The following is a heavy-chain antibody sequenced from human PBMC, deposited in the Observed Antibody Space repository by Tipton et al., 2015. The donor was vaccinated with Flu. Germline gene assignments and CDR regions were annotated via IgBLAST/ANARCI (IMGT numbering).Heavy chain of an antibody. J-gene: IGHJ5*01. D-gene: IGHD4-23*01. CDR3: AGASGENWDGGWFDF. Sequence: QLVQSGAEVKKPGASVKVSCKASGYTFTGYYIHWMRQAPGQGLEWMGWIAPNSGGTKFAENFQGRVTMTSDTSISTAFMDLSRLRSDDTAVYYCAGASGENWDGGWFDFWGQGTLLTVSS. CDR2: IAPNSGGT. V-gene: IGHV1-2*02. CDR1: GYTFTGYY.